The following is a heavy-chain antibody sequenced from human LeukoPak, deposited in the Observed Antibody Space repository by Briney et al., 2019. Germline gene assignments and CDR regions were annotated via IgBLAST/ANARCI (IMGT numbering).Heavy chain of an antibody. J-gene: IGHJ4*02. Sequence: GSLRLSCAASGFTFSSYEMNWVRQAPGKGLEWVSYISSSGSTIYYADSVKGRFTISRDNAKISLYLQMNSLRAEDTAVYYCARGGIAVAQPIDYWGQGTLVTVSS. V-gene: IGHV3-48*03. D-gene: IGHD6-19*01. CDR3: ARGGIAVAQPIDY. CDR2: ISSSGSTI. CDR1: GFTFSSYE.